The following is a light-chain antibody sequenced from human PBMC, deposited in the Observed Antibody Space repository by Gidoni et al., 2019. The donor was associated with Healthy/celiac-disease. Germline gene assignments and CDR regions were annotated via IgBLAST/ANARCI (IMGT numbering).Light chain of an antibody. CDR2: AAS. Sequence: DIQMTQSPSSLSASVGDRVTITCRASQSISSYLNWYKQKPGKAPKLLIYAASSLQSGVPSRFSGSGSGTDFTLTISSRQPEDFATYYCQQSYSTLGYTFGQGTKLEIK. V-gene: IGKV1-39*01. J-gene: IGKJ2*01. CDR3: QQSYSTLGYT. CDR1: QSISSY.